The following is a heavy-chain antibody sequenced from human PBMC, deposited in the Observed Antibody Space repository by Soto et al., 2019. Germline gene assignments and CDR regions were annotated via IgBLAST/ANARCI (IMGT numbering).Heavy chain of an antibody. CDR2: IGSKSVYI. V-gene: IGHV3-9*01. Sequence: GGSLRLSCAASGFTFGNYAMHWVRQAPGKGLEWVSGIGSKSVYIDYGDSVKGRFTISRDNARNSLYLQMNSLGVDDTAFYYCVRERYEQLVDFFYYHMDVWGKGTTVTVSS. J-gene: IGHJ6*04. CDR1: GFTFGNYA. CDR3: VRERYEQLVDFFYYHMDV. D-gene: IGHD6-6*01.